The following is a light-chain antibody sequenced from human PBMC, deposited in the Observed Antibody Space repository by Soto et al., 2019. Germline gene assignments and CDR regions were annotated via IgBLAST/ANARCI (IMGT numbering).Light chain of an antibody. J-gene: IGLJ3*02. Sequence: QSVLTQPPSVSAAPRQRVTISCSGSSSNIGNNAVNWYQQVPGKAPKLLIHFDDRVASGISDRFSGSKSGTSASLASSGLQSEDEADYYCAAWDDSLNGPVFGGGTKLTVL. CDR3: AAWDDSLNGPV. V-gene: IGLV1-36*01. CDR2: FDD. CDR1: SSNIGNNA.